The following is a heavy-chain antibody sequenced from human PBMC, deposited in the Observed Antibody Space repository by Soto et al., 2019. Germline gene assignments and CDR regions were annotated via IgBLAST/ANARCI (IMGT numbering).Heavy chain of an antibody. CDR3: ARDPYSSSWYSAFDI. CDR2: ISYDGSNK. D-gene: IGHD6-13*01. J-gene: IGHJ3*02. Sequence: QPGGSLRLSCAASGFTFSSYAMHWVRQAPGKGLEWVAVISYDGSNKYYADSVKGRFTIFRDNSKNTLYLQMNSLRAEDTAVYYCARDPYSSSWYSAFDIWGQGTMVTVSS. CDR1: GFTFSSYA. V-gene: IGHV3-30-3*01.